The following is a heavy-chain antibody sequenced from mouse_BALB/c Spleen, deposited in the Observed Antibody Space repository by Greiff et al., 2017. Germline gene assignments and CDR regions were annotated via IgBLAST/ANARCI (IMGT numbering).Heavy chain of an antibody. CDR1: GYTFTSYW. Sequence: VQLHQSGAELAKPGASVKMSCKASGYTFTSYWMHWVKQRPGQGLEWIGYINASTGYTEYNQKFKDKATLTADKSSSTAYMQLSRLTSEDSAVYCCASEGCKGAMDYWGQGTSVTVSS. J-gene: IGHJ4*01. V-gene: IGHV1-7*01. CDR3: ASEGCKGAMDY. CDR2: INASTGYT.